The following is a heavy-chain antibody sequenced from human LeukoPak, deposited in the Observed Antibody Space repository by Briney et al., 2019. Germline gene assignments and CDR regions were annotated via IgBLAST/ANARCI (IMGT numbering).Heavy chain of an antibody. CDR1: GGTFSSYA. J-gene: IGHJ5*02. CDR3: ARYYDILTGSHNWFDP. CDR2: IIPSFGTA. V-gene: IGHV1-69*01. D-gene: IGHD3-9*01. Sequence: SVKVSCKASGGTFSSYAISWVRQAPGQGLEWMGGIIPSFGTANYAQKFQGRVTITADESTSTAYMELSSLRSEDTAVYYCARYYDILTGSHNWFDPWGQGTLVTVSS.